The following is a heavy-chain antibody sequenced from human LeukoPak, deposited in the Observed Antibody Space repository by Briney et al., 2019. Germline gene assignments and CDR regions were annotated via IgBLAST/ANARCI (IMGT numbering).Heavy chain of an antibody. J-gene: IGHJ6*03. V-gene: IGHV4-59*12. D-gene: IGHD3-10*01. Sequence: SETLSLTCTVSGGSISGSYWSWIRQPPGKGLEWIAYMYNSGSTNYNPSLKSRVTISIDTSKNQFSLKLSSVTAADTAVYYCARGRYYTYYYGSGSYYYYDYYMDVWGKGTTVTVSS. CDR3: ARGRYYTYYYGSGSYYYYDYYMDV. CDR2: MYNSGST. CDR1: GGSISGSY.